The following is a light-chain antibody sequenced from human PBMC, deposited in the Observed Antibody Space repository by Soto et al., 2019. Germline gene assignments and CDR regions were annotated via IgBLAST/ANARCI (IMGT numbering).Light chain of an antibody. V-gene: IGLV2-23*02. J-gene: IGLJ1*01. Sequence: QSALTQPASVSGSPGQSITISCTGTSSDIGSYDLVSWYQQHPGTAPKLIIYEVTKRPSGVSTRFSGSKSGNTASLTISGLQAVDEADYYCCSFADFHYVFGTGTKVTVL. CDR2: EVT. CDR3: CSFADFHYV. CDR1: SSDIGSYDL.